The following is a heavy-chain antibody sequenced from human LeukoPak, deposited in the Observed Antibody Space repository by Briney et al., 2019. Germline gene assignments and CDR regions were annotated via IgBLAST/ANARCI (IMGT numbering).Heavy chain of an antibody. D-gene: IGHD2-8*01. CDR1: GYTFTSYY. V-gene: IGHV1-18*04. Sequence: ASVKVSCKASGYTFTSYYMHWARQAPGQGLEWMGWISAYNGNTNYAQKLQGRVTMTTDTSTSTAYMELRSLRSDDTAVYYCARLPSGMAFDYWGQGTLVTVSS. CDR2: ISAYNGNT. J-gene: IGHJ4*02. CDR3: ARLPSGMAFDY.